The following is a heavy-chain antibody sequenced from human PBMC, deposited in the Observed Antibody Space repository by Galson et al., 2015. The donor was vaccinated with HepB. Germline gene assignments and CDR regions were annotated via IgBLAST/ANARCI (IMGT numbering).Heavy chain of an antibody. J-gene: IGHJ4*02. D-gene: IGHD4-17*01. CDR2: ISYDGSNK. CDR1: GFTFSSYG. CDR3: ARTVYGDCHYYFDY. V-gene: IGHV3-30*03. Sequence: SLRLSCAASGFTFSSYGMHWVRQAPGKGLEWVAVISYDGSNKYYADSVKGRFTISRDNSKNTLYLQMNSLRAEDTAVYYCARTVYGDCHYYFDYWGQGTLVTVSS.